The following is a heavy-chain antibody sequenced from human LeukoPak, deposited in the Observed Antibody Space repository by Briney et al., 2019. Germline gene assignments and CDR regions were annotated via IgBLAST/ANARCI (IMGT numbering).Heavy chain of an antibody. D-gene: IGHD6-13*01. CDR3: AKSFGYSRSWFDY. CDR2: ISGISGSTT. J-gene: IGHJ4*02. V-gene: IGHV3-23*01. Sequence: GGSLTLSCAASGFNFADHAMRWVRQAPGKGLEWVSAISGISGSTTIYADSVKGRFAISRDNSKNTLYLQMNSLRAEDTAVYYCAKSFGYSRSWFDYWGQGTLVTVSS. CDR1: GFNFADHA.